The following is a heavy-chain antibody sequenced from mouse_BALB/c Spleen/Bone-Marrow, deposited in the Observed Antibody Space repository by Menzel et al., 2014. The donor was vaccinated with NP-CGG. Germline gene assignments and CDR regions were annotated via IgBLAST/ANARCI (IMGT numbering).Heavy chain of an antibody. J-gene: IGHJ4*01. Sequence: VQGVESGPGLVAPSQSLSITCTVSGFSLTSYGVHWVRQPPGKGLEWLGVIWAGGSTNYNSALMSRLSISKDNSKSQVFLKMNSLQTDDTAMYYCARDPYYGSSEDAMDYWGQGTSVTVSS. CDR2: IWAGGST. D-gene: IGHD1-1*01. V-gene: IGHV2-9*02. CDR1: GFSLTSYG. CDR3: ARDPYYGSSEDAMDY.